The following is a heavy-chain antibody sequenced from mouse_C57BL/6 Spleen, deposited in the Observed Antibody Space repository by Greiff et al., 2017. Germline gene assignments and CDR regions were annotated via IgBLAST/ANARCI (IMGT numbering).Heavy chain of an antibody. CDR1: GFTFSSYG. D-gene: IGHD1-1*01. V-gene: IGHV5-6*02. CDR2: ISSGGSYT. CDR3: ARHRGYGSSYAMDY. Sequence: EVMLVESGGDLVKPGGSLKLSCAASGFTFSSYGMSWVRQTPDKRLEWVATISSGGSYTYYPDSVKGRFTISRANAKNTLYLQMSSLKSEDTAMYYCARHRGYGSSYAMDYWGQGTSVTVSS. J-gene: IGHJ4*01.